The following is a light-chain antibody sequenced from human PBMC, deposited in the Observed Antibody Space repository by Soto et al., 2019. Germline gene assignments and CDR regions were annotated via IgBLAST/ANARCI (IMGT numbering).Light chain of an antibody. CDR1: QSVSSN. V-gene: IGKV3-15*01. CDR2: GAS. CDR3: QQYNDWPPYT. J-gene: IGKJ2*01. Sequence: EIVMTQSPATLSVSPGERATLSCRASQSVSSNLAWYQQKPGQAPRLLIYGASTRATGIPARFSGSGSGTAFTLTISSLKSEDFAVYYCQQYNDWPPYTFGQGTKLEIK.